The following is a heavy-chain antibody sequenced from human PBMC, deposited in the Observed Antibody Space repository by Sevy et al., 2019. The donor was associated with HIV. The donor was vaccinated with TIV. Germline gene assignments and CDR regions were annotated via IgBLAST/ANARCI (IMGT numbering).Heavy chain of an antibody. V-gene: IGHV4-59*01. CDR3: ARAPPVRSGDDSLNWFDP. D-gene: IGHD5-12*01. J-gene: IGHJ5*02. CDR1: GGPISSYY. CDR2: IHYSGDT. Sequence: SETLSLTCSVSGGPISSYYWSWIRQPPGKRLEWIGYIHYSGDTNYNPSLNSRLTISLDTSKNQFRLRLTSVTAADTAVYYCARAPPVRSGDDSLNWFDPLGQGILVTVSS.